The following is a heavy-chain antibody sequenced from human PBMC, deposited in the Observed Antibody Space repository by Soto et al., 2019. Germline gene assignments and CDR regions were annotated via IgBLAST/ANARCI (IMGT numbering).Heavy chain of an antibody. Sequence: QVQLQQWGAGLLKPSETLSLTCAVYGGSFSGYYWSWIRQPPGKGLEWIGEINHSGRTNYNPSLTSPVTISVDTSKNHFSRKLGYVTAADTAVYSCARSRMITFGGVIRGPWFDPWGQGTLVTVSS. CDR3: ARSRMITFGGVIRGPWFDP. V-gene: IGHV4-34*01. CDR2: INHSGRT. D-gene: IGHD3-16*02. J-gene: IGHJ5*02. CDR1: GGSFSGYY.